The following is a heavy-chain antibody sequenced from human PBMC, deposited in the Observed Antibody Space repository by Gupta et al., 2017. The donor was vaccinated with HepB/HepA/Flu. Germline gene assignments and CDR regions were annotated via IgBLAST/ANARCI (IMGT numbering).Heavy chain of an antibody. CDR3: ARGVQTYYYDSSGYPPDY. D-gene: IGHD3-22*01. CDR1: GGSISSSSYY. Sequence: QLQLQESGPGLVKPSETLSLTCTVSGGSISSSSYYWGWIRQPPGKGLEWIGSIYYSGSTYYNPSLESRVTISVDTSKNQFSLKLSSVTAADTAVYYCARGVQTYYYDSSGYPPDYWGQGTLVTVSS. V-gene: IGHV4-39*01. J-gene: IGHJ4*02. CDR2: IYYSGST.